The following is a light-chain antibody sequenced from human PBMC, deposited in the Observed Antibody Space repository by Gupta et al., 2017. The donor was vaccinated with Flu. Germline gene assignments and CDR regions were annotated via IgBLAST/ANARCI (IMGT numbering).Light chain of an antibody. CDR2: LGS. Sequence: DIVMTQSPLSLPVTPGEPASISCRSSQSLLHSNGYNYLDWYLQKPGQSPQLLIYLGSNRASGVPDRFSGSGSGTDFTLKISRVEAEDVGVYYCRESLQTANRFGQGTRLEIK. J-gene: IGKJ5*01. V-gene: IGKV2-28*01. CDR3: RESLQTANR. CDR1: QSLLHSNGYNY.